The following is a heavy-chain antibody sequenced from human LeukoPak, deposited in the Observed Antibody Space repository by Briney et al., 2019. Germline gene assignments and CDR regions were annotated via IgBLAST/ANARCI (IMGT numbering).Heavy chain of an antibody. D-gene: IGHD5-18*01. V-gene: IGHV4-30-4*01. CDR3: ARARAGYSYVPLDYYFDY. Sequence: PSQTLSLTCTVSGGSSSSGDYYWSWIRQPPGKVLEWIGYIYYSGSTYYNPSLKSRVTISVDTSKNQFSLKLSSVTAADTAVYYCARARAGYSYVPLDYYFDYWGQGTLVTVSS. CDR2: IYYSGST. J-gene: IGHJ4*02. CDR1: GGSSSSGDYY.